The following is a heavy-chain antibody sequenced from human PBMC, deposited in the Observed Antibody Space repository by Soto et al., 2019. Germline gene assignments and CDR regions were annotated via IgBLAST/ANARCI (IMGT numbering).Heavy chain of an antibody. Sequence: GESLKISCKGSGYSFTSYWIGWVRQMPGKGLEWMGIIYPGDSDTRYSPSFQGQVTISADTSISTASLQWSSLKASDTAMYYCANFPSATIGYCNRTSCPHPVYYDPWGQGTRVTVSS. CDR3: ANFPSATIGYCNRTSCPHPVYYDP. D-gene: IGHD2-2*01. CDR2: IYPGDSDT. V-gene: IGHV5-51*01. J-gene: IGHJ5*02. CDR1: GYSFTSYW.